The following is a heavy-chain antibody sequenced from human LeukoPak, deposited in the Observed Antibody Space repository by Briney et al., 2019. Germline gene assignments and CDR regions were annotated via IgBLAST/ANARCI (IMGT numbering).Heavy chain of an antibody. CDR1: GYTFTGYY. CDR2: INPNSGGT. D-gene: IGHD2-15*01. CDR3: ARDSRGYFNADSCYSHFDY. Sequence: ASVKVSCKASGYTFTGYYMHWVRQAPGQGLEWMGWINPNSGGTNYAQKFQGRVTMTRDTSISTAYMELSRMRSDDTAVYYCARDSRGYFNADSCYSHFDYWGQGTLVTVSS. J-gene: IGHJ4*02. V-gene: IGHV1-2*02.